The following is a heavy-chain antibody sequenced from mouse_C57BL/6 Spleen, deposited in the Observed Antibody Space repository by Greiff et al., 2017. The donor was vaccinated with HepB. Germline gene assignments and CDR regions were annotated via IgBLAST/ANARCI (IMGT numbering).Heavy chain of an antibody. D-gene: IGHD1-1*01. CDR2: INYDGSST. J-gene: IGHJ4*01. CDR3: ARGPTTTGAMDY. CDR1: GFTFSDYY. Sequence: DVKLVESEGGLVQPGSSMKLSCTASGFTFSDYYMAWVRQVPEKGLEWVANINYDGSSTYYLDSLKSRFIISRDNAKNMLYLQMSSLKSEDTATYYCARGPTTTGAMDYWGQGTSVTVSS. V-gene: IGHV5-16*01.